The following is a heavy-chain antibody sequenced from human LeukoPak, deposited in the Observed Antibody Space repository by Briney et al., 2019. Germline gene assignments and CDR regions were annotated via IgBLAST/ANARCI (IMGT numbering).Heavy chain of an antibody. Sequence: GESLKISCKGSGYSFTSYWIGWVRQMPGKGLEWMGIIYPGDSNTRYSPSFQGQVTISADKSISTGYLQWGSLKASDTAMYYCARVDSSGYYYYGMDVWGQGTTVTVSS. CDR3: ARVDSSGYYYYGMDV. CDR1: GYSFTSYW. CDR2: IYPGDSNT. D-gene: IGHD3-22*01. V-gene: IGHV5-51*01. J-gene: IGHJ6*02.